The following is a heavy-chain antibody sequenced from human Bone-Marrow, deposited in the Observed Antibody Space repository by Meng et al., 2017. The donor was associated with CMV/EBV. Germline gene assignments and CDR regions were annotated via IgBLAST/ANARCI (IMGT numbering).Heavy chain of an antibody. CDR1: EYTFTSYG. CDR2: ISPYNGDT. CDR3: ATGPTHENFDF. Sequence: ASVKVSCKASEYTFTSYGINWLRQAPGQGLEWMGWISPYNGDTNYAPSLQARVTLTADTSTSTAYMDLRSLRSDDTAVYYCATGPTHENFDFWGQGNLVNVSS. V-gene: IGHV1-18*01. J-gene: IGHJ4*02. D-gene: IGHD2/OR15-2a*01.